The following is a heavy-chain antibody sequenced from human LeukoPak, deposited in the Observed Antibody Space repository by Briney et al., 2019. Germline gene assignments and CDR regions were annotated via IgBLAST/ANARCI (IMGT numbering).Heavy chain of an antibody. D-gene: IGHD1-20*01. CDR1: GGSFSGYY. CDR2: INHSGST. J-gene: IGHJ4*02. V-gene: IGHV4-34*01. Sequence: SETLSLTCAVYGGSFSGYYWSWIRQPPGKGLEWIGEINHSGSTNYNPSLKSRVTISVDTSKNQFSLKLSSVTAADTAVYYCARSSRITGGFDYWGQGTLVTVSS. CDR3: ARSSRITGGFDY.